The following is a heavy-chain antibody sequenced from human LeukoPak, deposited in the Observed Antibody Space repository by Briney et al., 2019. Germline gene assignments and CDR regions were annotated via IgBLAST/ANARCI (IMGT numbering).Heavy chain of an antibody. CDR1: GFTFDDYG. V-gene: IGHV3-21*01. CDR3: ARAVAATYFDY. CDR2: ISSSSSYI. J-gene: IGHJ4*02. Sequence: GGSLRLSGAASGFTFDDYGMSWVRQAPGKGLEWVSSISSSSSYIYYADSVKGRFTISRDNAKNSLYLQMNSLRAEDTAIYYCARAVAATYFDYWGQGTLVTVSS. D-gene: IGHD6-19*01.